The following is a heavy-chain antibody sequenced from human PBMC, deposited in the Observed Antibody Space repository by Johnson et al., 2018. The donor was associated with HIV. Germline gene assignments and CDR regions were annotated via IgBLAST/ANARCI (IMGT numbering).Heavy chain of an antibody. CDR3: ASEVRGVLDI. D-gene: IGHD3-10*01. CDR1: GFTVTTKY. Sequence: VQLVESGGGLVQPGGSLRLSCAASGFTVTTKYMSWVRQAPGKGLEWVSVIYSGGSTYYADPVKGRFTISRDNSKNTLYLQMNSLRVEGTAVYYCASEVRGVLDIWGQGTTVTVSS. J-gene: IGHJ3*02. V-gene: IGHV3-66*01. CDR2: IYSGGST.